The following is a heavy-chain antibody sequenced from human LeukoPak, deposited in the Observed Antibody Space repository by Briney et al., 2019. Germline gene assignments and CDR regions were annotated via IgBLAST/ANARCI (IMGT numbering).Heavy chain of an antibody. CDR2: ISGSGGST. Sequence: GGSLRPSCAASGFTFSSYAMSWVRQAPGKGLEWVSAISGSGGSTYYADSVKGRFTISRDNSKNTLYLQMNSLRAEDTAVYYCAKDLTNPYYYGMDVWGQGTTVTVSS. CDR1: GFTFSSYA. J-gene: IGHJ6*02. D-gene: IGHD4/OR15-4a*01. V-gene: IGHV3-23*01. CDR3: AKDLTNPYYYGMDV.